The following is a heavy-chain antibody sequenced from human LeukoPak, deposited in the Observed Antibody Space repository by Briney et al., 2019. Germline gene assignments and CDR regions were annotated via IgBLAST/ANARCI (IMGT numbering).Heavy chain of an antibody. J-gene: IGHJ4*02. CDR2: ISYDGSNK. Sequence: GGSLRLSCAASGITFSSYAMHGVRQAPGKGLEWVAVISYDGSNKYYADSVKGRFTISRDNSKNTLYLQMNSLRAEDTAVYYCARVMGRYCSSTSCYVDYWGQGTLVTVSS. D-gene: IGHD2-2*01. V-gene: IGHV3-30*04. CDR1: GITFSSYA. CDR3: ARVMGRYCSSTSCYVDY.